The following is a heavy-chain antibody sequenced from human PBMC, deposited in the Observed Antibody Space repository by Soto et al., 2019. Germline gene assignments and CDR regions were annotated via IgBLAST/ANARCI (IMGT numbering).Heavy chain of an antibody. J-gene: IGHJ6*02. CDR2: IYYSGST. Sequence: PSETLSLTCTVSGCSISSGGYYWSWIRQPPGKGLEWIGSIYYSGSTYYNPSLKSRVTISVDTSKNQFSLKLSSVTAADTAVYYCARPGIRFGNKKDVWGQGTTVTVSS. D-gene: IGHD3-10*01. CDR3: ARPGIRFGNKKDV. V-gene: IGHV4-39*07. CDR1: GCSISSGGYY.